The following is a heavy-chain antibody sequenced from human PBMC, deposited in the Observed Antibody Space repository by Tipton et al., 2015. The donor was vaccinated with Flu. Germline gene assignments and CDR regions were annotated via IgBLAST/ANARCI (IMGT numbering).Heavy chain of an antibody. J-gene: IGHJ4*02. CDR1: GGSISSYY. V-gene: IGHV4-59*12. CDR2: IYYSGST. D-gene: IGHD6-13*01. CDR3: ARGTAQYSSSWYY. Sequence: TLSLTCTVSGGSISSYYWSWIRQPPGKGLEWIGHIYYSGSTNYNPSLKSRVTTSIDTSKNQFSLKLDPVTAADTAVYYCARGTAQYSSSWYYWGQGTLVTVSS.